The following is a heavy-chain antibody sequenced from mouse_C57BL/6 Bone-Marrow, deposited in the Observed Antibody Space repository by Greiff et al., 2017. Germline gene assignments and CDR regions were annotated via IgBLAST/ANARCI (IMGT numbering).Heavy chain of an antibody. CDR1: GYSITSGYY. J-gene: IGHJ4*01. CDR3: ASYYGSCYYSMDF. V-gene: IGHV3-6*01. Sequence: ESGPGLVKPSQSLSLTCSVTGYSITSGYYWNWLRQFPGNKLEWMGYLSYDGSNNYNPSLKNRISFTRDTSKSQFFLKLNSVTTEDTATYYCASYYGSCYYSMDFWGQGTSVTVSS. CDR2: LSYDGSN. D-gene: IGHD2-10*01.